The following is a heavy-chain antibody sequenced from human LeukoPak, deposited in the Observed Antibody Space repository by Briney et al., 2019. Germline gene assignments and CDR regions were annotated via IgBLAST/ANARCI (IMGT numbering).Heavy chain of an antibody. CDR2: IWFDGSKK. J-gene: IGHJ6*02. Sequence: GGSLRLSCAASGFTFSSYGMHWVRQVRQAPGKGPERVAVIWFDGSKKYYSDSVKGRFTISRDNSKNTLYLQMNSLRAEDTAVYYCARVANITTFGMDVWGQGTTVTVSS. D-gene: IGHD3-9*01. CDR3: ARVANITTFGMDV. V-gene: IGHV3-33*01. CDR1: GFTFSSYG.